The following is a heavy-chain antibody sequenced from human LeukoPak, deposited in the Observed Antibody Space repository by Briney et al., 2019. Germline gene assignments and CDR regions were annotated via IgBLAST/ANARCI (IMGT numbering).Heavy chain of an antibody. CDR3: ARAAPYYYDSSGYYDY. J-gene: IGHJ4*02. Sequence: SVKVSCKASGGTFSSYAISWVRQAPGQGLEWMGGIIPIFGTANYAQKFQGRVTITADESTSTAYMELSSLRSEDTAVYYCARAAPYYYDSSGYYDYWGQGTLVTVSS. CDR2: IIPIFGTA. CDR1: GGTFSSYA. V-gene: IGHV1-69*13. D-gene: IGHD3-22*01.